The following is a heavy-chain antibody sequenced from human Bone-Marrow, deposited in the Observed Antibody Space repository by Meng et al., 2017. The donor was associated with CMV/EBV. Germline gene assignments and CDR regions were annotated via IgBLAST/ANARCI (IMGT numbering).Heavy chain of an antibody. J-gene: IGHJ4*02. Sequence: GGSLRLSCAASGFDFSIYWMHWVRQVPGKGLLWVSRISSDGTDIKYADSVRGRFTISRDNAKTTLYLQMNSLTADDTAVYYCARSPSIDCGGDCYSDYWGQGTLVTVSS. V-gene: IGHV3-74*03. CDR1: GFDFSIYW. CDR2: ISSDGTDI. CDR3: ARSPSIDCGGDCYSDY. D-gene: IGHD2-21*01.